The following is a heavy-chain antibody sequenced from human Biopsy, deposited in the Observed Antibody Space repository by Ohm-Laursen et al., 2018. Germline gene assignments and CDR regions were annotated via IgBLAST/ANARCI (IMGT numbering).Heavy chain of an antibody. CDR3: AREAIGYQLPCDD. CDR2: IIPVLRTT. CDR1: TGTFNSYG. D-gene: IGHD2-2*01. Sequence: SSVKVSCKAPTGTFNSYGIIWVRQAPGQGLEWMGRIIPVLRTTAYTQTFLGRVTITADSPTSTVDMELTSLTSDDTAVYFCAREAIGYQLPCDDWGQGTLVTVSS. V-gene: IGHV1-69*11. J-gene: IGHJ4*02.